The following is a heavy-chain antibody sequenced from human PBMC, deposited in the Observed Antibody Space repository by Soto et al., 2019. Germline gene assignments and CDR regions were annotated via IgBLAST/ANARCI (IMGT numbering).Heavy chain of an antibody. CDR1: GFTFSSYG. J-gene: IGHJ6*02. CDR3: AKDRGSSSFYYYDGMDV. D-gene: IGHD6-6*01. Sequence: QVQLVESGGGVVQPGRSLRLSCAASGFTFSSYGMHWVRQAPGKGLEWVAVISYDGSNKYYADSVKGRFTISRDNSKNTLYLQMNSLRAEDTAVYYCAKDRGSSSFYYYDGMDVWGQGTTVTVSS. CDR2: ISYDGSNK. V-gene: IGHV3-30*18.